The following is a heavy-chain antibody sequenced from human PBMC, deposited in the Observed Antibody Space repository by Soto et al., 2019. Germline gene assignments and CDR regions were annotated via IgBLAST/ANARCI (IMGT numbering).Heavy chain of an antibody. CDR1: GGTFSSYA. V-gene: IGHV1-69*01. J-gene: IGHJ4*02. D-gene: IGHD6-13*01. Sequence: QVQLVQSGAEVKKPGSSVKVSCKASGGTFSSYAISWVRQAPGQGLEWMGGIIPIFGTANYAQKFQGRVTSTADESTSTAYMELSSLRSEDRGVYYCARDLGIEAAGSELGGADYWGQGTLVTVSS. CDR3: ARDLGIEAAGSELGGADY. CDR2: IIPIFGTA.